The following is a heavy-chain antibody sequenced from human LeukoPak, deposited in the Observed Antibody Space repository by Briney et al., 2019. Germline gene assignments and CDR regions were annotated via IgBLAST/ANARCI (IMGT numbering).Heavy chain of an antibody. CDR3: AKGAPFNDYVRGSSFGDY. V-gene: IGHV3-30*02. J-gene: IGHJ4*02. CDR1: GFTFSSYG. CDR2: IRYDGSNK. D-gene: IGHD3-16*01. Sequence: GGSLRLSCAASGFTFSSYGMHWVRQAPGKGLEWVAFIRYDGSNKYYADSVKGRFTISRDNSKNTLYLQMNSLRAEDTAVYYCAKGAPFNDYVRGSSFGDYWGQGTLVTVSS.